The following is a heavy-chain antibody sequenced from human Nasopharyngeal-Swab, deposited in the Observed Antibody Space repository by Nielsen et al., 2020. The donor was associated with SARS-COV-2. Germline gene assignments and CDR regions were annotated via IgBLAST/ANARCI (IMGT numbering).Heavy chain of an antibody. J-gene: IGHJ6*02. CDR1: GFTFSSYA. Sequence: GGSLRLSCAASGFTFSSYAMSWVRQAPGKGPEWVSAISGSGGSTYYADSVKGRFTISRDNSKNTLYLQMNSLRAEDTAVYYCAKSVPAAGPDYYYGLDVWGQGTTVTVSS. CDR3: AKSVPAAGPDYYYGLDV. CDR2: ISGSGGST. V-gene: IGHV3-23*01. D-gene: IGHD6-13*01.